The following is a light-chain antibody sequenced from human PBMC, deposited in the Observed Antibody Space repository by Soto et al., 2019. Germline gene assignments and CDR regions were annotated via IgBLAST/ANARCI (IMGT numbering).Light chain of an antibody. CDR3: QTWGTGFWV. Sequence: QSVLTQSPSASASLGASVKLTCTLSSGHSSYVITWHQQQPEKGPRYFMKLNSDGSHSKGDGIPDRFSGSSSGAEHYLTISSLQSEDEADYYCQTWGTGFWVFGGGTKLTVL. CDR2: LNSDGSH. CDR1: SGHSSYV. J-gene: IGLJ3*02. V-gene: IGLV4-69*02.